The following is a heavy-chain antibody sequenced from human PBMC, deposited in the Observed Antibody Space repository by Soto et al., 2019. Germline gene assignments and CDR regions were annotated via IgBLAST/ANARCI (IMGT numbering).Heavy chain of an antibody. J-gene: IGHJ4*02. CDR2: ISSSSSYI. V-gene: IGHV3-21*01. Sequence: EVQLVESGGGLVKPGGSLRLSCAGSGFNFNPYTIHWVRQAPGKGLELVSSISSSSSYISYADSVKGRFTISRDNAKTYLSLKRNSLRAEDTAVYYCAGDWGGHTIRSYWGQGALITVSS. CDR3: AGDWGGHTIRSY. CDR1: GFNFNPYT. D-gene: IGHD5-12*01.